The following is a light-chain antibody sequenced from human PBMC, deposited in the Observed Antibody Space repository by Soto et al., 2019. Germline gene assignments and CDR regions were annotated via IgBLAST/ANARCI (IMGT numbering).Light chain of an antibody. V-gene: IGLV2-23*01. J-gene: IGLJ2*01. Sequence: QSALTQPASVSGSPGQSITISCTGARSDVGSYHVVSWYQQQPGKAPKLIIYEADKRPSGISNRYSGSKSGNTASLTISGLQAEDEADYYCCSYAGLSTLLFGGGNKLTVL. CDR3: CSYAGLSTLL. CDR1: RSDVGSYHV. CDR2: EAD.